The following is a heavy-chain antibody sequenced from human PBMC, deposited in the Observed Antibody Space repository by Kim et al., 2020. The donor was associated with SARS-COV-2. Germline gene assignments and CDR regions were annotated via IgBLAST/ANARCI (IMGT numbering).Heavy chain of an antibody. D-gene: IGHD4-17*01. Sequence: YYADSVKGRFTISRDNSKNTVYLQMNSLRAEDTAVYYCAKMTTVTKAFDYWGQGTLVTVSS. CDR3: AKMTTVTKAFDY. V-gene: IGHV3-23*01. J-gene: IGHJ4*02.